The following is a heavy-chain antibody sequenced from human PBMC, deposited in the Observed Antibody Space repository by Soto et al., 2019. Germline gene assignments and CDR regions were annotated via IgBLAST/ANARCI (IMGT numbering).Heavy chain of an antibody. CDR1: GGTFSSYA. CDR2: IIPIFGTA. J-gene: IGHJ6*02. CDR3: ARVVLGLGRGYYSYYYYGMDV. D-gene: IGHD3-22*01. Sequence: SVKVSCKASGGTFSSYAISWVRQAPGQGLEWMGGIIPIFGTANYAQKFQGRVTITADESTSTAYMELSSLRSEDTAVYYCARVVLGLGRGYYSYYYYGMDVWRQGTTVTVSS. V-gene: IGHV1-69*13.